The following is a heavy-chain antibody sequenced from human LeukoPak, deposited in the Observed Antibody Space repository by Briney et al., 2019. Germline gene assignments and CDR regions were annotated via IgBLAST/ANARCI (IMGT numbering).Heavy chain of an antibody. CDR1: GYTFTGYY. Sequence: GASVKVSCKASGYTFTGYYMHWVRQAPGQGLEWMGWINPNSGGTNYAQKFQGRVTMTRDTSISTAYMELSRLRSDDTAVYYCARDRGGPIVVVPAAYDYWGQGTLVTVSS. CDR3: ARDRGGPIVVVPAAYDY. CDR2: INPNSGGT. V-gene: IGHV1-2*02. D-gene: IGHD2-2*01. J-gene: IGHJ4*02.